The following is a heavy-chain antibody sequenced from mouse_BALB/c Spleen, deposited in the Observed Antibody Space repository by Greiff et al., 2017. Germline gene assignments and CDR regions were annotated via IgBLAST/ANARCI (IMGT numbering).Heavy chain of an antibody. CDR3: AREDGNYRYYAMDY. D-gene: IGHD2-1*01. Sequence: VQLQQPGAELVKPGASVKLSCKASGYTFTSYWMHWVKQRPGQGLEWIGEIDPSDSYTNYNQKFKGKATLTVDKSSSTAYMQLSSLTSEDSAVYYCAREDGNYRYYAMDYWGQGTSVTVSS. V-gene: IGHV1-69*02. CDR1: GYTFTSYW. CDR2: IDPSDSYT. J-gene: IGHJ4*01.